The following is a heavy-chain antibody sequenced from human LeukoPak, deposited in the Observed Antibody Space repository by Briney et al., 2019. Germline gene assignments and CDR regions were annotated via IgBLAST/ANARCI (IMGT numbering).Heavy chain of an antibody. CDR2: INPNSGET. J-gene: IGHJ4*02. D-gene: IGHD3-22*01. V-gene: IGHV1-69*10. Sequence: ASVKVSCKASGGTFSSYAISWVRQAPGQGLEWMGWINPNSGETNSAQKFQGRVTMTEDTSTDTAYVELSSLRSEDTAVYYCATVTHYYDSSGYYFHRPIDYWGQGTLVIVSS. CDR1: GGTFSSYA. CDR3: ATVTHYYDSSGYYFHRPIDY.